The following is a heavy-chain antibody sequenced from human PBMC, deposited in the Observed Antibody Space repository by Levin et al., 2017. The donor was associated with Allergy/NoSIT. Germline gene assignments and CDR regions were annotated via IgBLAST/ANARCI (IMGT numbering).Heavy chain of an antibody. CDR2: IYYSGST. CDR3: ARDSGSGSGWFDP. J-gene: IGHJ5*02. V-gene: IGHV4-59*01. Sequence: SETLSLTCTVSGGSISSYYWSWIRQPPGKGLEWIGYIYYSGSTNYNPSLKSRVTISVDTSKNQFSLKLSSVTAADTAVYYCARDSGSGSGWFDPWGQGTLVTVSS. D-gene: IGHD3-10*01. CDR1: GGSISSYY.